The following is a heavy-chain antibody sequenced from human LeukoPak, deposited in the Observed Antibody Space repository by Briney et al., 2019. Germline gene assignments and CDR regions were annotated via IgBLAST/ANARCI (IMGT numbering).Heavy chain of an antibody. CDR1: GGSISSYY. Sequence: SETLSLTCTVSGGSISSYYWSWIRQPAGKGLEWIGRIYTSGSTNYNPSLKSRVTMSVDTPKNQFSLKLSSVTAADTAVYYCASLESRITMIVVPDWGQGTLVTVSS. CDR2: IYTSGST. J-gene: IGHJ4*02. D-gene: IGHD3-22*01. CDR3: ASLESRITMIVVPD. V-gene: IGHV4-4*07.